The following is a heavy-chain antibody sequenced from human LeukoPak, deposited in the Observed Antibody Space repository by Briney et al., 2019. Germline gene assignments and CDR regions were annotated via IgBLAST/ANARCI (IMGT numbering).Heavy chain of an antibody. J-gene: IGHJ4*02. CDR3: ARASGGFGELLFDY. V-gene: IGHV4-30-2*01. D-gene: IGHD3-10*01. Sequence: PSHTLSLPCAVSGDSFSSGGYPWSSIRQPPGKGQGWIGYIYHSGSTYYNPPLKSRVTISVDRSKNQFSLKLSSVTAADTAVYYCARASGGFGELLFDYWGQGTLVTVSS. CDR1: GDSFSSGGYP. CDR2: IYHSGST.